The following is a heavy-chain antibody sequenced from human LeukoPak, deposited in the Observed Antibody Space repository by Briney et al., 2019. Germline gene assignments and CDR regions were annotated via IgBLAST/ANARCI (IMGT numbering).Heavy chain of an antibody. D-gene: IGHD3-10*01. Sequence: GGSLRLSCAASGFTFSSYAMSWVRQAPGKGLEWVSVIYSGGSTYYADSVKGRFTISRDNSKNTLYLQMNSLRAEDTAVYYCTSFGGQGLFDYWGQGTLVTVSS. CDR3: TSFGGQGLFDY. V-gene: IGHV3-53*01. CDR2: IYSGGST. CDR1: GFTFSSYA. J-gene: IGHJ4*02.